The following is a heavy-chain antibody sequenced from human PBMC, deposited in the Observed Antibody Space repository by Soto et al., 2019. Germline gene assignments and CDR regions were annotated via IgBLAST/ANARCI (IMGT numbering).Heavy chain of an antibody. J-gene: IGHJ6*02. V-gene: IGHV3-11*06. D-gene: IGHD1-26*01. CDR2: LSSSSSYT. CDR1: GVTFSDYY. Sequence: LRLSCAASGVTFSDYYMSWIRQAPGKGLEWVSYLSSSSSYTNYADSVKGRFTISRDNAKNSLYLQMNSLRAEDTAVYYCARVQSAHSGYYGMYXWGQGTTFTVS. CDR3: ARVQSAHSGYYGMYX.